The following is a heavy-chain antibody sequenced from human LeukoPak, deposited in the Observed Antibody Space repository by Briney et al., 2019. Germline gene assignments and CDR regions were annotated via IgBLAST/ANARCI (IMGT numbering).Heavy chain of an antibody. CDR1: GFTFSSYS. D-gene: IGHD3-10*01. V-gene: IGHV3-48*04. J-gene: IGHJ4*02. CDR3: ASHYYGSGKFEN. Sequence: GGSLRLSCAASGFTFSSYSMNWVRQAPGKGLEWVSYISSSSSTIYYADSVKGRFTISRDNAKNSLYLQMNSLRAEDTAVYYCASHYYGSGKFENWGQGTLVTVSS. CDR2: ISSSSSTI.